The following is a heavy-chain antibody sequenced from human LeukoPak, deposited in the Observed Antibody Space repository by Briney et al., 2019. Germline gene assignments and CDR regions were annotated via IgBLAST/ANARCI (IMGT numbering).Heavy chain of an antibody. CDR3: AKEPDGYYGFDY. CDR1: GFTFSSYA. V-gene: IGHV3-23*01. Sequence: GXSLRLSCAASGFTFSSYAMSWVRQAPGKGLEWVSAISGSGGSTYYADSVKGRFTIYRDNYKNTMYLQMNSLRAEDTAVYYCAKEPDGYYGFDYWGQGTLVTVSS. D-gene: IGHD3-10*01. CDR2: ISGSGGST. J-gene: IGHJ4*02.